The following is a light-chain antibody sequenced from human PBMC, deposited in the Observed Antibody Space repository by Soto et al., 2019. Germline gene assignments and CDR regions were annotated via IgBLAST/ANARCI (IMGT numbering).Light chain of an antibody. J-gene: IGLJ1*01. V-gene: IGLV2-14*01. CDR2: DVS. CDR1: SRDVGGYNY. CDR3: ISYTSSSLYV. Sequence: LAQPASVSGSPGQSITISCTGTSRDVGGYNYVSWYQQHPGKAPELMIHDVSNRPSGVSNRFSGSKSGNTASLTISGLQAEDEAEYYCISYTSSSLYVFGTGTKVTVL.